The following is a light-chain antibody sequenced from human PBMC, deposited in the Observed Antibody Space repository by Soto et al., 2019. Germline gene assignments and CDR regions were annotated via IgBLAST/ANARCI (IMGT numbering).Light chain of an antibody. Sequence: EIVLTQSPGTLSLSPGERATLSCRASQSVSSIFLAWYQHKPGQAPRLLIYGASTRATGIPDRFSGSGSGTYFILTISRLETEEFAVYYCQQYGSSPRTFGHGTRVEIK. J-gene: IGKJ1*01. CDR2: GAS. CDR1: QSVSSIF. V-gene: IGKV3-20*01. CDR3: QQYGSSPRT.